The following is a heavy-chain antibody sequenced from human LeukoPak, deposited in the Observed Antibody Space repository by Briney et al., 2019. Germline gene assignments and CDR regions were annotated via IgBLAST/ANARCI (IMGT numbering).Heavy chain of an antibody. CDR1: GGSISSYY. Sequence: SETLSLTCTVSGGSISSYYWSWIRQPPGKGLEWIGYIYYSGSTNYNPSLKSRVTISVDTSKNQFSLKLSSVTAADTAVYYCARHITIFYYYGMDVWGQGTTVTVSS. CDR3: ARHITIFYYYGMDV. CDR2: IYYSGST. J-gene: IGHJ6*02. D-gene: IGHD1-20*01. V-gene: IGHV4-59*08.